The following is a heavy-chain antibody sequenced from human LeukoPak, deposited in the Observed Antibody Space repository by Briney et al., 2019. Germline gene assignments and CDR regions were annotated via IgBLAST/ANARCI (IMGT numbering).Heavy chain of an antibody. CDR3: ARLDRGSGSYYNGDY. D-gene: IGHD3-10*01. CDR1: GFTFSTYR. CDR2: IYSGGST. V-gene: IGHV3-53*01. J-gene: IGHJ4*02. Sequence: GGSLRLSCAASGFTFSTYRLNWVRQAPGKGLEWVSVIYSGGSTYYADSAKGRFTISRDNSKNTLYLQMNSLRAEDTAVYYCARLDRGSGSYYNGDYWGQGTLVTVSS.